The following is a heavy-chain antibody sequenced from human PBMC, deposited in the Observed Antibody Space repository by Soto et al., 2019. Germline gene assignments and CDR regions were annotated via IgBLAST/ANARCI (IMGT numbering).Heavy chain of an antibody. Sequence: ESGGGVVQPGKSLRLSCAASDFAFRSYAMTWVRQTPGKGLEWVAVISYDGGREFYADSVRGRFTISRDNSNNTLYLHLKCLRPDDTAMYFCGRGFGRSTETFPDQWCQGTLVIVSS. D-gene: IGHD2-15*01. CDR3: GRGFGRSTETFPDQ. V-gene: IGHV3-30-3*01. J-gene: IGHJ4*02. CDR1: DFAFRSYA. CDR2: ISYDGGRE.